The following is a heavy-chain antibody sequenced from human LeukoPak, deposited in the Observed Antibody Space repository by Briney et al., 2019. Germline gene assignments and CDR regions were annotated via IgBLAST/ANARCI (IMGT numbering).Heavy chain of an antibody. J-gene: IGHJ5*02. Sequence: SETLSLTCTVSGGSISSYYWSWIRQPPGKGLEWIGYIYYSGSPNYNPSLKSRVTISVDTSKNQFSLKLSSVTAADTAVYYCARSGYGSGYDRWGQGTLVTVSS. CDR1: GGSISSYY. V-gene: IGHV4-59*01. CDR3: ARSGYGSGYDR. D-gene: IGHD5-12*01. CDR2: IYYSGSP.